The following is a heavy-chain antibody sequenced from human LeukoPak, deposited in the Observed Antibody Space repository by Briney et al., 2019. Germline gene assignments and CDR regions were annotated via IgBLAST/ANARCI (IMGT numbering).Heavy chain of an antibody. CDR1: GFTFSSYW. CDR2: IKQDGSEK. J-gene: IGHJ4*02. V-gene: IGHV3-7*01. CDR3: ARDGPGRYSGYDFYFDY. Sequence: PGGSLRLSCAASGFTFSSYWMSWVRQAPGKGLEWAANIKQDGSEKYYVDSVKGRFTISRDNAKNSLYLQMNSLRAEDTAVYYCARDGPGRYSGYDFYFDYWGQGTLVTVSS. D-gene: IGHD5-12*01.